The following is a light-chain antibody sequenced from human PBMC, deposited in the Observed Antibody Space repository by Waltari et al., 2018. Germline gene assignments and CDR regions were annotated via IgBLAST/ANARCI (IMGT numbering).Light chain of an antibody. J-gene: IGLJ6*01. CDR2: DVS. CDR1: SRDVGGYNF. Sequence: QSALTQPASVSGSPGQSITLSCRGTSRDVGGYNFVSWYQKHPDKAPKIIIFDVSNRPPGVSDRFSGSKSGNTASLIISGLQTGDEAEYYCSSYASSGSLVFGSGTQVTVL. V-gene: IGLV2-14*03. CDR3: SSYASSGSLV.